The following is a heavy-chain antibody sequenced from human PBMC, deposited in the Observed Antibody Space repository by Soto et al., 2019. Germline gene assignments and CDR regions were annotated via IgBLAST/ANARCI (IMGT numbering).Heavy chain of an antibody. CDR2: ISAYNGNT. Sequence: PGESLKISCKGSGYSFTSYGISWVRQAPGQGLEWMGWISAYNGNTNYAQKLQGRVTMTTDTSTSTAYMELRSLRSDDTAVYYCARDWAVAGPFDYWGQGTLVTVSS. J-gene: IGHJ4*02. CDR1: GYSFTSYG. V-gene: IGHV1-18*01. D-gene: IGHD6-13*01. CDR3: ARDWAVAGPFDY.